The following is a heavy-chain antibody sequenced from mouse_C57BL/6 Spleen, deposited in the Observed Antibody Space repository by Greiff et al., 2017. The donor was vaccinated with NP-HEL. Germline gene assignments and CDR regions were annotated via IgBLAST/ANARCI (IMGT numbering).Heavy chain of an antibody. CDR1: GYSITSGYY. D-gene: IGHD2-3*01. CDR3: ARVGAYDPVFAY. Sequence: EVQLQQSGPGLVKPSQSLSLTCSVTGYSITSGYYWNWIRQFPGNKLEWMGYISYDGSNNYNPSLKNRISITRDTSKNQFFLKLNSVTTEDTATYYWARVGAYDPVFAYWAQGTLVTVSA. J-gene: IGHJ3*01. V-gene: IGHV3-6*01. CDR2: ISYDGSN.